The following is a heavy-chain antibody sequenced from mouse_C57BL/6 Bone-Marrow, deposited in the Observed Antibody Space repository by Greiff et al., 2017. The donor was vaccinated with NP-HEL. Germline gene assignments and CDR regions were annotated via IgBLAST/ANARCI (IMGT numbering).Heavy chain of an antibody. Sequence: QVQLQQPGAELVKPGASVKLSCKASGYTFTSYWMHWVKQRPGQGLEWIGMIHPNSGSTNYNEKFKSKATLTVDKSSSTAYMQLSSLTSEDSAVYYCARWDNYEAWFAYWGQGTLVTVSA. V-gene: IGHV1-64*01. J-gene: IGHJ3*01. CDR3: ARWDNYEAWFAY. D-gene: IGHD1-3*01. CDR1: GYTFTSYW. CDR2: IHPNSGST.